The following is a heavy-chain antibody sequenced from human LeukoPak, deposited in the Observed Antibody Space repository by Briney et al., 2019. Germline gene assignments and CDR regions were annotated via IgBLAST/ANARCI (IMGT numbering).Heavy chain of an antibody. CDR1: GGSFSGYY. CDR3: ARGQYCSSTSCYSTHLLSSRRYYYGMDV. Sequence: SETLSLTCAVYGGSFSGYYWSWIRQPPGKGLEWIGEINHSGSTNYNPSLKSRVTISVDTSKNQFSLKLSSVTAADTAVYYCARGQYCSSTSCYSTHLLSSRRYYYGMDVWGQGTTVTVSS. D-gene: IGHD2-2*02. CDR2: INHSGST. J-gene: IGHJ6*02. V-gene: IGHV4-34*01.